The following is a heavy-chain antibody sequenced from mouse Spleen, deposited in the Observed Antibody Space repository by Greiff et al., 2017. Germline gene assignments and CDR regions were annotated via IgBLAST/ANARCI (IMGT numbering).Heavy chain of an antibody. D-gene: IGHD2-2*01. V-gene: IGHV1-22*01. CDR2: INPNNGGT. CDR1: GYTFTDYN. Sequence: EVQLQQSGPELVKPGASVKMSCKASGYTFTDYNMHWVKQSHGKSLEWIGYINPNNGGTSYNQKFKGKATLTVNKSSSTAYMELRSLTSEDSAVYYCARRRAMVTTRDYYAMDYWGQGTSVTVSS. J-gene: IGHJ4*01. CDR3: ARRRAMVTTRDYYAMDY.